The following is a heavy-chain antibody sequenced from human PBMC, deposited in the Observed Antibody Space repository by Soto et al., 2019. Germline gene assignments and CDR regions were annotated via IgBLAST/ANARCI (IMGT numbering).Heavy chain of an antibody. Sequence: QVQLVESGGGVAQPGTSLRLSCAASGFTFNNYGMHWVRQAPGTGLEWVATISNDGRDKYYADSVKGRLTISRDNSKNTLYLQMNSLRAEDTAVYYCAKDQGIAASHGVDWGQGTLVTVSS. V-gene: IGHV3-30*18. J-gene: IGHJ3*01. CDR2: ISNDGRDK. D-gene: IGHD6-13*01. CDR1: GFTFNNYG. CDR3: AKDQGIAASHGVD.